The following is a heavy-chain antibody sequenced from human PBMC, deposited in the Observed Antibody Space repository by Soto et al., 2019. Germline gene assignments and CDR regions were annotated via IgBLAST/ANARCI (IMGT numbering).Heavy chain of an antibody. V-gene: IGHV3-33*01. CDR2: IWYDGSNK. J-gene: IGHJ6*02. CDR3: ARDHHDSSGYYYYYYGMGV. D-gene: IGHD3-22*01. Sequence: GGSLRLSCAASGFTFSSYGMHWVRQAPGKGLEWVAVIWYDGSNKYYADSVKGRFTISRDNSKNTLYLQMNSLRAEDTAVYYCARDHHDSSGYYYYYYGMGVWGQGTTVTVSS. CDR1: GFTFSSYG.